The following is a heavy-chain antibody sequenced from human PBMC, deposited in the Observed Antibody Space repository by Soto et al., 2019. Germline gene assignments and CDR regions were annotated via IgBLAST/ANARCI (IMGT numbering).Heavy chain of an antibody. Sequence: SETLSLTCTVSGGSISSYYWSWIRQPPGKGLEWIGYIYYSGSTNYNPSLKSRVTISVDTSKNQFSLKLSSVAAADTAVYYCARSYYDFWSGYYYDYWGQGTLVTVSS. CDR3: ARSYYDFWSGYYYDY. CDR1: GGSISSYY. CDR2: IYYSGST. D-gene: IGHD3-3*01. V-gene: IGHV4-59*01. J-gene: IGHJ4*02.